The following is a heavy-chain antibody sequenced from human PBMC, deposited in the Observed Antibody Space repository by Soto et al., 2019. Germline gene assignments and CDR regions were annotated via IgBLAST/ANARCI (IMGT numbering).Heavy chain of an antibody. Sequence: LRLSCAASGFTFSNYAMHWVRQAPGKGLEWVAVISYDGSNKYYADSVKGRFTISRGNSKNALYLQMNSLRAEDTAVYYCARAPTTVPTAYYFDYWGQGTLVTVSS. CDR3: ARAPTTVPTAYYFDY. J-gene: IGHJ4*02. V-gene: IGHV3-30-3*01. CDR2: ISYDGSNK. CDR1: GFTFSNYA. D-gene: IGHD4-17*01.